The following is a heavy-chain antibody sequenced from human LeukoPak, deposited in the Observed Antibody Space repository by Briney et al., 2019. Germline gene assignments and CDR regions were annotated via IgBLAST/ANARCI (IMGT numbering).Heavy chain of an antibody. CDR2: IKQDGSEK. CDR1: GFTFSSYW. V-gene: IGHV3-7*01. J-gene: IGHJ6*03. Sequence: GGSLRLSCAASGFTFSSYWMSWVRQAPGKGLEWVANIKQDGSEKYYVDSVKGRFTISRDNAKNSLYLQMNSLRAEDTAVYYCARDIKGGYFDLYYMDVWGKGTTVTISS. D-gene: IGHD3-9*01. CDR3: ARDIKGGYFDLYYMDV.